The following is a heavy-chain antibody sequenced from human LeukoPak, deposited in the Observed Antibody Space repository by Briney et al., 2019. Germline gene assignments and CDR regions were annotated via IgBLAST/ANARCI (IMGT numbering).Heavy chain of an antibody. CDR2: IIPILGIA. Sequence: SSVKVSCKASGGTFRSYTISWVRQAPGQGLEWMGRIIPILGIANYAQKFQGRVTITADKSTSTAYMELSSLRSEDTAVYYCATGGGIMPGAFDIWGQGAMVTVSS. CDR1: GGTFRSYT. D-gene: IGHD3-16*01. J-gene: IGHJ3*02. V-gene: IGHV1-69*02. CDR3: ATGGGIMPGAFDI.